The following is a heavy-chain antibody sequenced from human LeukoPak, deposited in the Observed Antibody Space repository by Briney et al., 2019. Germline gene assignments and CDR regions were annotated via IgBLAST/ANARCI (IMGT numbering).Heavy chain of an antibody. CDR3: ARDFNYDSSRRWFDP. J-gene: IGHJ5*02. CDR1: GGSISSYY. D-gene: IGHD3-22*01. Sequence: SETLSLTCTVSGGSISSYYWSWIRQPAGKGLEWIGRIYTSGSTNYNPSLKSRVTMSVDTSKNQFSLKLGSVTAADTAVYYCARDFNYDSSRRWFDPWGQGTLVTVSS. V-gene: IGHV4-4*07. CDR2: IYTSGST.